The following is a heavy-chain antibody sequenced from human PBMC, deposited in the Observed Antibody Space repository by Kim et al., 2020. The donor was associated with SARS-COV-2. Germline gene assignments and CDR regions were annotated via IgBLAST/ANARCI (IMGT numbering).Heavy chain of an antibody. V-gene: IGHV4-34*01. CDR1: GGAFSGYY. Sequence: SETLSLTCAVSGGAFSGYYWSWIRQTPTKGLEWIGEIDHSGSTNYNPSLKSRVSMSVDTSKNQFSLKLTSVTAADTAIFYCARAPPYVTQGWYWFDPWGQGTPVTVSS. CDR2: IDHSGST. D-gene: IGHD6-19*01. CDR3: ARAPPYVTQGWYWFDP. J-gene: IGHJ5*01.